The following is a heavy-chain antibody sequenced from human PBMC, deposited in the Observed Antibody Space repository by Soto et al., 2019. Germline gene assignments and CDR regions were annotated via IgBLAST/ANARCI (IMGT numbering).Heavy chain of an antibody. CDR1: GFTFSSYA. Sequence: VGSLRLSCSASGFTFSSYAMHWVRQAPGKGLEYVSAISSNGGSTYYADSVKGRFTISRDNSKNTLYLQMSSLRAEDTAVYYCEKVGGYGGNSVLGWFDPWGQGTLVTVS. CDR3: EKVGGYGGNSVLGWFDP. J-gene: IGHJ5*02. D-gene: IGHD4-17*01. CDR2: ISSNGGST. V-gene: IGHV3-64D*06.